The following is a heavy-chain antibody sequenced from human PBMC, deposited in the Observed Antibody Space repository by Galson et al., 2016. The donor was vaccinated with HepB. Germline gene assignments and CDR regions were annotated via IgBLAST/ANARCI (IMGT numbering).Heavy chain of an antibody. D-gene: IGHD6-6*01. V-gene: IGHV1-8*01. CDR2: MNPNSGTT. CDR3: ARAFRSSTVAARVFDP. J-gene: IGHJ5*02. CDR1: GYTFTSSD. Sequence: SVKVSCKASGYTFTSSDINWVRQGTGQGLEWLGWMNPNSGTTSYSEKFQGRVTMTRDTSISTAYMELSTLRSEDTAVYYCARAFRSSTVAARVFDPWGQGTLVTVSS.